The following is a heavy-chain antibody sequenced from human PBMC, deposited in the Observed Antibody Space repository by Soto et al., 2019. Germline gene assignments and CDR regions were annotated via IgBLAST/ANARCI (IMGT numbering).Heavy chain of an antibody. Sequence: QVQLVESGGGVVQPGRSLRLSCAASGFSFSTYSMHWFRQAPGKGLEWVAVLSYDVRNKFYADSVKGRFIISRDNAKSTLYLQMSSLRTEDTAVYYCARERVVGYYNVIGYWGQGTLVTVSS. J-gene: IGHJ4*02. V-gene: IGHV3-30*04. CDR2: LSYDVRNK. D-gene: IGHD3-22*01. CDR1: GFSFSTYS. CDR3: ARERVVGYYNVIGY.